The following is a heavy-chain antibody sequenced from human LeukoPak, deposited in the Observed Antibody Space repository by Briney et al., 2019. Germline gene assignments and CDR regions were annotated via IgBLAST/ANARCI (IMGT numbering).Heavy chain of an antibody. J-gene: IGHJ4*02. CDR3: ARDPADSGWYFDH. CDR1: GFTFSDYR. CDR2: ISRSGSII. Sequence: GGSLRLSCVASGFTFSDYRMTWVRQAPGKGLEWVSYISRSGSIISYADSVKGRFIVSRDNAKNSLYLQMNSLRDEDTAVYYCARDPADSGWYFDHWGPGTLATVSS. V-gene: IGHV3-48*02. D-gene: IGHD6-19*01.